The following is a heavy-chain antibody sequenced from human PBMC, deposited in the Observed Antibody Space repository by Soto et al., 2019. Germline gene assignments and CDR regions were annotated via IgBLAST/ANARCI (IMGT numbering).Heavy chain of an antibody. J-gene: IGHJ6*01. CDR2: IYHSGSS. V-gene: IGHV4-30-2*01. CDR1: GGTIVSVSYL. Sequence: AVAGGTIVSVSYLCIFIQQPPGKGMKCIGYIYHSGSSYYNPSLNSRVTISVDRSNNQFSLKLSSVTAADTSLYYCEGEIGIGYFCSVTDFWLQRTTVTVS. D-gene: IGHD5-18*01. CDR3: EGEIGIGYFCSVTDF.